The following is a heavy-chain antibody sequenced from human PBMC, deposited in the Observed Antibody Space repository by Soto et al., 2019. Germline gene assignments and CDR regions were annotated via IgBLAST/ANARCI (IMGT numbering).Heavy chain of an antibody. CDR3: ARDGTPYDTSGYYYLY. D-gene: IGHD3-22*01. CDR1: GGTFSRYA. J-gene: IGHJ4*02. CDR2: IIPMFGKA. V-gene: IGHV1-69*13. Sequence: ASVKVSCKASGGTFSRYAISWVRQAPGQGLEWMGGIIPMFGKANYAQKFQGRVTITADESTSTGYMELRSLISEDTAVYYCARDGTPYDTSGYYYLYWGQGTLVTVSS.